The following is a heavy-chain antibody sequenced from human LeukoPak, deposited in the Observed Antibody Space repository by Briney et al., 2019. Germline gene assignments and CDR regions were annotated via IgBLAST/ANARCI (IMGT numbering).Heavy chain of an antibody. CDR2: ISGSGGST. D-gene: IGHD3-3*01. CDR3: AKRVDDFWSGYKNPAQHPDY. Sequence: GGSLRLSCAASGFTFSSYAMSWVRQAPGKGLEWVSAISGSGGSTYYADSVKGRFTISRDNSKNTLYLQMNSLRAEDTAVYYCAKRVDDFWSGYKNPAQHPDYWGQGTLVTVSS. CDR1: GFTFSSYA. V-gene: IGHV3-23*01. J-gene: IGHJ4*02.